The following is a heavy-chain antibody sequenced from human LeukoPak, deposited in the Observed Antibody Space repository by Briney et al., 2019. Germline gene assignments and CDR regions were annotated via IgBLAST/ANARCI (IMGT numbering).Heavy chain of an antibody. J-gene: IGHJ4*02. V-gene: IGHV3-48*01. D-gene: IGHD6-19*01. CDR2: ISSGSTTI. CDR1: GFTLSSYS. CDR3: AGDVEQWLVRVYYFDY. Sequence: GGSLRLSCATSGFTLSSYSMNWVRQAPGKGLEWVSYISSGSTTIYYADSVKGRFTISRDNAKNSLYLQMNSLRAEDTAVYYCAGDVEQWLVRVYYFDYWGRGTLVTVSS.